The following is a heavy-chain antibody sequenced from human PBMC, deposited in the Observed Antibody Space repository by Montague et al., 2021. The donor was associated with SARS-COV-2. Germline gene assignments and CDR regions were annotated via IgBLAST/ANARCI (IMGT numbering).Heavy chain of an antibody. CDR2: IYYSGST. V-gene: IGHV4-59*01. CDR3: ARDLPPSRPRNPV. CDR1: DGSISSYY. D-gene: IGHD2/OR15-2a*01. Sequence: SETLSLTCTVSDGSISSYYWSWIRQPPGKGLEWIGYIYYSGSTNYNPSLKSRVTISVDTSKNQFSLRLSSVTAADTAVYYCARDLPPSRPRNPVWGQGTLVTVSS. J-gene: IGHJ4*02.